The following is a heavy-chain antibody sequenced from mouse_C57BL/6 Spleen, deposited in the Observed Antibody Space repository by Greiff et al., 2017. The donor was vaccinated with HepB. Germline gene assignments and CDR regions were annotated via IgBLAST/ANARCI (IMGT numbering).Heavy chain of an antibody. Sequence: KLVESGEGLVKPGGSLKLSCAASGFTFSSYAMSWVRQTPEKRLEWVAYISSGGDYIYYADTVKGRFTISRDNARNTLYLQMSSLKSEDTAMYYCTRGGVLRDYFDYWGQGTTLTVSS. V-gene: IGHV5-9-1*02. D-gene: IGHD1-1*01. CDR3: TRGGVLRDYFDY. CDR2: ISSGGDYI. CDR1: GFTFSSYA. J-gene: IGHJ2*01.